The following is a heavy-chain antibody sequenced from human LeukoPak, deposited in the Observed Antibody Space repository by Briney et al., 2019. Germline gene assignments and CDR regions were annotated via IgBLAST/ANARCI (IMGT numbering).Heavy chain of an antibody. V-gene: IGHV3-9*01. CDR2: ISWNSGSI. CDR1: GFTFDDYA. J-gene: IGHJ4*02. CDR3: ARRPNSLSIDY. D-gene: IGHD4-23*01. Sequence: GGSLRLSCTASGFTFDDYATYWVRQAPGKGLEWVSGISWNSGSIAYADSVKGRFTVSRDNSKTTVYLQMNDLRGEDTAVYYCARRPNSLSIDYWGQGTLVTVSS.